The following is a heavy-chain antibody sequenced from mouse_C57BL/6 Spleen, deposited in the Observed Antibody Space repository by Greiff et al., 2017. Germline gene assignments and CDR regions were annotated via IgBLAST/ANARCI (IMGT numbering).Heavy chain of an antibody. J-gene: IGHJ1*03. V-gene: IGHV1-64*01. D-gene: IGHD1-1*01. CDR3: ARGDYYGSSYDWYFDV. CDR2: IHPNSGST. CDR1: GYTFTSYW. Sequence: QVQLKQPGAELVKPGASVKLSCKASGYTFTSYWMHWVKQRPGQGLEWIGMIHPNSGSTNYNEKFKSKATLTVDKSSSTAYMQLSSLTSEDSAVYYGARGDYYGSSYDWYFDVWGTGTTVTVSS.